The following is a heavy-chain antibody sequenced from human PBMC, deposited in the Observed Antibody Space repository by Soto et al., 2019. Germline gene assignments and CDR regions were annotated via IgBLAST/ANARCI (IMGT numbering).Heavy chain of an antibody. CDR1: GFTFSSYA. Sequence: GGSLRLSCSASGFTFSSYAMHWVRQAPGKGLEYVSGISSNGGSTHYADSVKGRFTISRDNPKNTLYLQMSSLRAEDTAVYYCVKMGSSGYFFDYWGQGNLVTVS. CDR2: ISSNGGST. D-gene: IGHD3-22*01. V-gene: IGHV3-64D*06. J-gene: IGHJ4*02. CDR3: VKMGSSGYFFDY.